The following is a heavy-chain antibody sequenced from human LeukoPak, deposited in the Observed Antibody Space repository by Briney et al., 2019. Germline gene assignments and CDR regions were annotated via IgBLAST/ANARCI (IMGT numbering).Heavy chain of an antibody. CDR1: GYSFTSYW. CDR3: ARVSMVATLGQIDY. V-gene: IGHV5-51*01. Sequence: GESLKISCKGSGYSFTSYWIGWVRQMPGKGLEWMGILYPGDSDTRYSPSFQGQVTISADKSISTAYLQWSSLKASDTAIYYCARVSMVATLGQIDYWGQGTLVTVSS. D-gene: IGHD4/OR15-4a*01. J-gene: IGHJ4*02. CDR2: LYPGDSDT.